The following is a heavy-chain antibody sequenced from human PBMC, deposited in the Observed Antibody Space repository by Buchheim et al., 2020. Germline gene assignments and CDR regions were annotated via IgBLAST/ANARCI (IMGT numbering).Heavy chain of an antibody. CDR3: ARGGYEDLAPFFDY. V-gene: IGHV4-59*12. CDR1: DGSISGYY. Sequence: QVQLQESGPGLVKPSETLSLTCTVSDGSISGYYWSWIRQPPGKGLEWIGYIYYSGSTEYNPSFKSRVTISVDTSKNQFSLKLSSVTAADTAVYYCARGGYEDLAPFFDYWGQGTL. J-gene: IGHJ4*02. D-gene: IGHD3-3*01. CDR2: IYYSGST.